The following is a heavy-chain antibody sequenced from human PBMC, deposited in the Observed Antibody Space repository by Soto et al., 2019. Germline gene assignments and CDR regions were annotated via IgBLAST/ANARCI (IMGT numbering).Heavy chain of an antibody. V-gene: IGHV4-61*01. J-gene: IGHJ6*02. Sequence: QVQLQESGPGLVKPSETLSLTCTVSGASVSSGSHYWTWIRQPPGKGLEWIGYISSSGGTNYSPSLKSRDTISLDTSKNQFSLILSSVTAADTAVYYCARERGKSGMDVWGQGTTVTVSS. CDR2: ISSSGGT. D-gene: IGHD3-16*01. CDR1: GASVSSGSHY. CDR3: ARERGKSGMDV.